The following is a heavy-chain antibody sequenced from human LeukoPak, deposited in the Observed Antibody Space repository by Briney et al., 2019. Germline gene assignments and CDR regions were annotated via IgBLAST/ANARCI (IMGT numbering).Heavy chain of an antibody. CDR1: GGSISSSNW. D-gene: IGHD3-10*01. V-gene: IGHV4-4*02. CDR3: ASLAQYGSGSYEGGY. Sequence: PSGTLSLTCAVSGGSISSSNWWSWVRQPPGKGLEWIGEIYHSGSTNYNPSLKSRVTISVDKSKNQFSLKLSSVTAADTAVYYCASLAQYGSGSYEGGYWGQGTLVTVSS. CDR2: IYHSGST. J-gene: IGHJ4*02.